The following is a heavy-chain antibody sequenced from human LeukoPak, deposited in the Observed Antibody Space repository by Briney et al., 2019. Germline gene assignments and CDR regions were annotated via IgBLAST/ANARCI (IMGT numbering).Heavy chain of an antibody. V-gene: IGHV4-39*07. CDR2: IYYSGST. CDR1: GGSISSSSYY. D-gene: IGHD3-9*01. CDR3: GSNRYFDWFEVYYYYYMDV. J-gene: IGHJ6*03. Sequence: SETLSLTCTVSGGSISSSSYYWGWIRQPPGKGLEWIGSIYYSGSTYYNPSLKSRVTISVDTSKNQFSLKLSSVTAADTAVYYCGSNRYFDWFEVYYYYYMDVWGKGTTVTVSS.